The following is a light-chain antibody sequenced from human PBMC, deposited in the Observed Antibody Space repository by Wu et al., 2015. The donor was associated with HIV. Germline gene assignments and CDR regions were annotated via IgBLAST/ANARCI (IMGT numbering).Light chain of an antibody. Sequence: EIVLTQFPVTLSLSPGERATLSCRASQLIGSNLAWYQQKGGQAPRLLIYSASTRAAGVPARFRGSGSGTEFTLTINSLQSDDFATYYCQQYSSLSQTFGQGTKLEIK. CDR1: QLIGSN. CDR2: SAS. CDR3: QQYSSLSQT. V-gene: IGKV3-15*01. J-gene: IGKJ2*01.